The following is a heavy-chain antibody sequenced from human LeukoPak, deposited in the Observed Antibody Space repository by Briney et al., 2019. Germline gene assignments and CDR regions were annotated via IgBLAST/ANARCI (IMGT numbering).Heavy chain of an antibody. CDR2: ISYDGSNK. D-gene: IGHD3-16*01. J-gene: IGHJ4*02. CDR1: GFTFSSYA. Sequence: GGSLRLSCAASGFTFSSYAMYWVRQAPGKGLEWVAVISYDGSNKYYADSVKGRFTISRDNSKNTLYLQMNSLRAEDTAVYYCAKDLGGSFDYWGQGTLVTVSS. V-gene: IGHV3-30*04. CDR3: AKDLGGSFDY.